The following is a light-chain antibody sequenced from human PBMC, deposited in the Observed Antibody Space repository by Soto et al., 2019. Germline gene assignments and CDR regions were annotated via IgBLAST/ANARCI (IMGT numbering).Light chain of an antibody. V-gene: IGLV1-40*01. CDR3: QSYDSSLSGSVV. J-gene: IGLJ2*01. CDR2: GNS. CDR1: SSTIGAGYD. Sequence: QSVLTQPPSVSGAPGQRVTISCTGSSSTIGAGYDVHWYQQLPGTAPKLLSYGNSNRPSGVPDRFSGSKSGTSASLALTGVQAEDEADYYCQSYDSSLSGSVVFGGGTKLTVL.